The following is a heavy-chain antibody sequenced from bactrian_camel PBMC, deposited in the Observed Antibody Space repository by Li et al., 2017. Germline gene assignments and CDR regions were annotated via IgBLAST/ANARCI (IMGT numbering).Heavy chain of an antibody. D-gene: IGHD6*01. CDR1: VGTIDDYD. V-gene: IGHV3S53*01. CDR2: VSTDGTM. J-gene: IGHJ7*01. Sequence: GGGSVQAGGSLTLSCTASVGTIDDYDIHWYRQSAGNECELVSTVSTDGTMKYPDSMKGRFTVSQDNVKNTVYLQMDSLKPEDTAVYYCAAAAGGAYYGMDYWGKGTQVTV.